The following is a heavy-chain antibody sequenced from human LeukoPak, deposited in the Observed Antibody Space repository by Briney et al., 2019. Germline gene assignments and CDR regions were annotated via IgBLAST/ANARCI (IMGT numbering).Heavy chain of an antibody. D-gene: IGHD6-19*01. V-gene: IGHV1-24*01. CDR3: ATPGAYSSGWYFDY. J-gene: IGHJ4*02. CDR2: FDPEDGET. Sequence: ASVKVSCKVPGYTLTELSMHWVRQAPGKGLEWMGGFDPEDGETIYAQKFQGRVTMTEDTSTDTAYMELSSLRSEDTAVYYCATPGAYSSGWYFDYWGQGTLVTVSS. CDR1: GYTLTELS.